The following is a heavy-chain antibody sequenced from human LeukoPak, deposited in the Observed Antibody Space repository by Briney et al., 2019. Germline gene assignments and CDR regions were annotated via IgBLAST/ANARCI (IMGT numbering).Heavy chain of an antibody. CDR2: INTNTGNP. CDR1: GGTFSSYV. D-gene: IGHD6-13*01. Sequence: GASVKVSCKASGGTFSSYVINWVRQAPGQGLEWMGWINTNTGNPTYAQGFTGRFVFSLDTSVSTAYLQMNSLRAEDTAVYYCARDNPRAYSSSWYNAFDIWGQGTMVTVSS. CDR3: ARDNPRAYSSSWYNAFDI. J-gene: IGHJ3*02. V-gene: IGHV7-4-1*02.